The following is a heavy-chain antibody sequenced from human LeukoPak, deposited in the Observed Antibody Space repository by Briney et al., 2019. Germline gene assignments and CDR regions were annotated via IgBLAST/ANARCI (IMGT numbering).Heavy chain of an antibody. CDR2: ISYDGSNK. V-gene: IGHV3-30-3*01. Sequence: GGSLRLSCAASGFIVSGDFMSWVRQAPGKGLEWVAVISYDGSNKYYADSVKGRFTISRDNSKNTLYLQMNSLRAEDTAVYYCARGRGSCTNGVCYADYWGQGTLVTVSS. CDR3: ARGRGSCTNGVCYADY. J-gene: IGHJ4*02. D-gene: IGHD2-8*01. CDR1: GFIVSGDF.